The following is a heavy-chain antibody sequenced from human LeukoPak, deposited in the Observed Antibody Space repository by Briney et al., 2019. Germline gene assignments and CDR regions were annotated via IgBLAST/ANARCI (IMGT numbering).Heavy chain of an antibody. CDR3: ARVTHFWASGSGYDPDAFDI. CDR2: ISSSSSYI. D-gene: IGHD5-12*01. Sequence: PGGSLRLSCEASGFTFSDCYKSWIRQAPGKGLEWVSSISSSSSYIYYADSVKGRFTISRDNAKNSLYLQMNSLRAEDTAVYYCARVTHFWASGSGYDPDAFDIWGQGTMVTVSS. CDR1: GFTFSDCY. J-gene: IGHJ3*02. V-gene: IGHV3-11*06.